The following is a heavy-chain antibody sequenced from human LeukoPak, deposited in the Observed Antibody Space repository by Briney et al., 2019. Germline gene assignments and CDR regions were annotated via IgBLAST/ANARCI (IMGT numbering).Heavy chain of an antibody. Sequence: ASVTVSCKASGYTFTIYDINWVRQATGQGREGMGWMNPNSGNTGYTEKFQGRVTITRNTSISTASMELSSLRSEDTAVYYCARWTHQQLENWFDPWGQGSLVTVSS. D-gene: IGHD6-13*01. J-gene: IGHJ5*02. V-gene: IGHV1-8*03. CDR1: GYTFTIYD. CDR3: ARWTHQQLENWFDP. CDR2: MNPNSGNT.